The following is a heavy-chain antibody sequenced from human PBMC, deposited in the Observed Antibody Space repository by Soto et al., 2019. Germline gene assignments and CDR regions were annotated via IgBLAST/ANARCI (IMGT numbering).Heavy chain of an antibody. D-gene: IGHD3-22*01. J-gene: IGHJ4*02. CDR1: GFTFSSYA. CDR2: ISGSGGST. V-gene: IGHV3-23*01. Sequence: GGSLRLSCAASGFTFSSYAMSWVRQAPGKGLEWVSAISGSGGSTYYADSVKGRFTISRDNSKNTLYLQMNSLRAEDTAVYYCAKGSPITMIVVVITTRTTNGPFDYWGQGTLVTVSS. CDR3: AKGSPITMIVVVITTRTTNGPFDY.